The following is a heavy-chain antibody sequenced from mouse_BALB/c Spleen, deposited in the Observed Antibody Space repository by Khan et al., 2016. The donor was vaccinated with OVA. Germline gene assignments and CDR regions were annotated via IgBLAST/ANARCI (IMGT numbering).Heavy chain of an antibody. CDR2: IHPHFGET. J-gene: IGHJ2*01. V-gene: IGHV1-20*02. CDR1: GYSFTGYF. D-gene: IGHD1-1*01. Sequence: VQLKQSGPELVKPGASVKISCKASGYSFTGYFMTWVMQSHGKSLEWIGRIHPHFGETFYTQKFVDKATLTVDESSSTAHMELRSLASEDSAVYYCARIYGSDFDYWGQGTTLTVSS. CDR3: ARIYGSDFDY.